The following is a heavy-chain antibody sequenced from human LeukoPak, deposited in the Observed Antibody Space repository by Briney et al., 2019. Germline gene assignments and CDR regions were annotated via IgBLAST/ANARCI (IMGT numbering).Heavy chain of an antibody. J-gene: IGHJ2*01. Sequence: GASVKVSFKASGDTYTSYYMHSVRQPPGQGLEWMGIINPSGGSTSYAQKFQGRVTMTRDTSTSTVYMELSSLRSEDTAVYYCARDPKVAAAGTRYFDLWGRGTLVTVSS. CDR2: INPSGGST. V-gene: IGHV1-46*01. D-gene: IGHD6-13*01. CDR3: ARDPKVAAAGTRYFDL. CDR1: GDTYTSYY.